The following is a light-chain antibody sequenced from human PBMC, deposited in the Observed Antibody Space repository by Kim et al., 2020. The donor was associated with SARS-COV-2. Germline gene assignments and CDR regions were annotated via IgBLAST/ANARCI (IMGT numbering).Light chain of an antibody. Sequence: RQRVSISCSGSSSKCGNNAVNWYQQLTGKAPKLFIYYDDQLPSGVSDRFSGSKSGTSAYLAISGLQSEDEADYYCAAWDDRLNGPVFGGGTQLTVL. CDR1: SSKCGNNA. V-gene: IGLV1-36*01. CDR2: YDD. CDR3: AAWDDRLNGPV. J-gene: IGLJ3*02.